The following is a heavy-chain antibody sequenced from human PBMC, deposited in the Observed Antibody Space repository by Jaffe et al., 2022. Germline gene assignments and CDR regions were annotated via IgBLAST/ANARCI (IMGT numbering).Heavy chain of an antibody. J-gene: IGHJ4*02. CDR2: ISSSGSTI. V-gene: IGHV3-48*03. Sequence: EVQLVESGGGLVQPGGSLRLSCAASGFTFSSYEMNWVRQAPGKGLEWVSYISSSGSTIYYADSVKGRFTISRDNAKNSLYLQMNSLRAEDTAVYYCARGMEVATIVYWGQGTLVTVSS. CDR3: ARGMEVATIVY. D-gene: IGHD5-12*01. CDR1: GFTFSSYE.